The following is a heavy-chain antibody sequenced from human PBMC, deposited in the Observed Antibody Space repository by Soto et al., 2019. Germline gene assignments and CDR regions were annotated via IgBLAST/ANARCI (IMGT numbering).Heavy chain of an antibody. D-gene: IGHD3-3*01. J-gene: IGHJ6*02. Sequence: DVQLLESGGGLVQPGKSLRLSCAASGFSFISYAMSWVRQVPGKRLEWVSSISDSGGRTFYAESVEGRFTISRDDSTSTLLLQMNSLRAEDTAIYYCTKGGVRFLEWLGDVWGQGTTVTVSS. V-gene: IGHV3-23*01. CDR1: GFSFISYA. CDR3: TKGGVRFLEWLGDV. CDR2: ISDSGGRT.